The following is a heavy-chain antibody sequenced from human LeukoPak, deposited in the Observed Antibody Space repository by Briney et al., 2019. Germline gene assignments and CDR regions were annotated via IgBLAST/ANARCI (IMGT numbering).Heavy chain of an antibody. CDR1: GLTFNRYG. CDR3: AKDRASGSGWYSDGFDM. V-gene: IGHV3-30*18. J-gene: IGHJ3*02. CDR2: IAYDGNNK. D-gene: IGHD6-19*01. Sequence: PGRSLRLSCAASGLTFNRYGMHWVRQAPGKGLEWVAVIAYDGNNKFYGDSGKFRFTIARDNSKNSLYLQMNSLKAEDTSVYDCAKDRASGSGWYSDGFDMWGQGTMVTVSS.